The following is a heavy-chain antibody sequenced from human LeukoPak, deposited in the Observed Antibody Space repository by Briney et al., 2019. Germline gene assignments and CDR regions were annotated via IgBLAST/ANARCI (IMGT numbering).Heavy chain of an antibody. CDR3: ARGPNYYDSSGYSDY. CDR1: GGSFSGYY. Sequence: SETLSLTCAVYGGSFSGYYRSWIRQPPGKGLEWIGGINHSGSTNYNPSLKSRVTISVDTSKNQFSLKLSSVTAADTAVYYCARGPNYYDSSGYSDYWGQGTLVTVSS. D-gene: IGHD3-22*01. CDR2: INHSGST. J-gene: IGHJ4*02. V-gene: IGHV4-34*01.